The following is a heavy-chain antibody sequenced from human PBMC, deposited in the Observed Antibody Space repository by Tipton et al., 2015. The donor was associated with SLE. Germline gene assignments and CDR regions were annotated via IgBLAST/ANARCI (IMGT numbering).Heavy chain of an antibody. V-gene: IGHV4-59*11. Sequence: TLSLTCTVSGDTISDHYWSWFRQPPGKGLEWIGHIYTSGSTNYNPSLKSRVTISVDTSKNQFSLKLSSVTAADTAVYYCAGASRWLASKYFQYWGQGTLVTVSS. CDR3: AGASRWLASKYFQY. CDR2: IYTSGST. J-gene: IGHJ1*01. D-gene: IGHD6-19*01. CDR1: GDTISDHY.